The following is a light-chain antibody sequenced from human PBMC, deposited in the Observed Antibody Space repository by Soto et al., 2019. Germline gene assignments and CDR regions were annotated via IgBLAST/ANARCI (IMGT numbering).Light chain of an antibody. CDR1: SGDVDDYNY. J-gene: IGLJ2*01. CDR3: CSYAGGYVFEVI. V-gene: IGLV2-11*01. CDR2: DVT. Sequence: QSALTQPPSVSGSPGQSVTISCSGTSGDVDDYNYVSWYQQHPDTAPKLMIYDVTKRPSGVPDRFSGSKSGNTASLTISGLQAEDEADYYCCSYAGGYVFEVIFGGGTKLTVL.